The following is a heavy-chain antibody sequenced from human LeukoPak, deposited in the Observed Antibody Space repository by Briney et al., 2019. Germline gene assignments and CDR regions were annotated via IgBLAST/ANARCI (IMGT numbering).Heavy chain of an antibody. CDR1: GFTFSSYA. J-gene: IGHJ5*02. CDR3: AREGEELLRRWWFDP. CDR2: ISYDGSNK. Sequence: GGSLRLSCAASGFTFSSYAMHWVRQAPGKGLEWVAVISYDGSNKYYADYVKGRFTISRDNSKNTLYLQMNSLRAEDTAVYYCAREGEELLRRWWFDPWGQGTLVTVSS. D-gene: IGHD3-10*01. V-gene: IGHV3-30-3*01.